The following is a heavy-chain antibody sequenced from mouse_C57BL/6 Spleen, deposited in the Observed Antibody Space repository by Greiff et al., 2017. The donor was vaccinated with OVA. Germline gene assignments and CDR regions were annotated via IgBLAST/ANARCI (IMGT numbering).Heavy chain of an antibody. Sequence: VKLVESGPGLVAPSQSLSITCTVSGFSLTSYGVDWVRQPPGKGLEWLGVIWGGGSTNYNSALMSSLSISKDNSKGQVVLKMNSVQTDDTVMYYCDNDGYDYDEGKAMDDWGQGTAVTVSA. CDR2: IWGGGST. CDR1: GFSLTSYG. J-gene: IGHJ4*01. CDR3: DNDGYDYDEGKAMDD. V-gene: IGHV2-9*01. D-gene: IGHD2-4*01.